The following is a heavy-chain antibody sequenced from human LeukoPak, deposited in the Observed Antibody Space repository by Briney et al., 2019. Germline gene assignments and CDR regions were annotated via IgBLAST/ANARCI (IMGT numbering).Heavy chain of an antibody. CDR3: AREYRGSRRSDAFDI. CDR2: ISHDGSEK. J-gene: IGHJ3*02. CDR1: GFTFSTYV. D-gene: IGHD3-10*01. Sequence: PGRSPRLSCAASGFTFSTYVLHWVRQAPGKGLEWVAVISHDGSEKYYADSVKGRFTISRDNSKNTLYLQMNSLRAEDTAVYYCAREYRGSRRSDAFDIWGQGTMVTVSS. V-gene: IGHV3-30*03.